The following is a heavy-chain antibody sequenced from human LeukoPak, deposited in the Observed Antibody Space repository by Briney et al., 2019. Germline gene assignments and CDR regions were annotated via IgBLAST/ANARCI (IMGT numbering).Heavy chain of an antibody. CDR2: IKQDGSEK. D-gene: IGHD1-26*01. J-gene: IGHJ4*02. CDR3: ARDHSGGSYGWVY. V-gene: IGHV3-7*01. Sequence: TGGSLRLSCAASGFAFNSYAMSWVRQAPGKGLEWVANIKQDGSEKYYVDSVKGRFTISRDNAKNSLYLQMNSLRAEDTAVYYCARDHSGGSYGWVYWGQGTLVTVSS. CDR1: GFAFNSYA.